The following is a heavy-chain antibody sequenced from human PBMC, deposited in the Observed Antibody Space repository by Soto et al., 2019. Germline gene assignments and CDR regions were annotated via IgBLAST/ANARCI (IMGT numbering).Heavy chain of an antibody. CDR1: GFTFSSYG. CDR3: AKCVVGALYQFDY. V-gene: IGHV3-30*18. D-gene: IGHD3-16*01. J-gene: IGHJ4*02. Sequence: QVQLVESGGGVVQPGRSLRLSCAASGFTFSSYGMHWVRQAPGKGLEWVAVISYDGSNKYYADSVKGRFTISRDNSKNTLYLQMNSLRAEDTAVDYCAKCVVGALYQFDYWVQGTLVTVSS. CDR2: ISYDGSNK.